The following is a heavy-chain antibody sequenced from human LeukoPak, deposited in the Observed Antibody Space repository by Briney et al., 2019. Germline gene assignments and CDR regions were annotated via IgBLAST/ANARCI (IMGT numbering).Heavy chain of an antibody. V-gene: IGHV3-30-3*01. CDR2: ISYDGSNK. CDR3: ARDRDSSGWYEGFDY. D-gene: IGHD6-19*01. CDR1: GFTFSSSA. J-gene: IGHJ4*02. Sequence: GRSLRLSCAASGFTFSSSAMHWVRQAPDKGLEWVAVISYDGSNKYYADSVKGRFTISRDNSRNTLYLQMNSLRADDTAVYYCARDRDSSGWYEGFDYWGQGTLVTVTS.